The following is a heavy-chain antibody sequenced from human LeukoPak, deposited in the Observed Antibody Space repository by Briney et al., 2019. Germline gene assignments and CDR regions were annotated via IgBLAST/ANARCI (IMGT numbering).Heavy chain of an antibody. J-gene: IGHJ6*03. CDR2: ISGSGGST. D-gene: IGHD2-2*01. Sequence: GGSLRLSCVASGFTFSIYAMNWVRQAPGQGLEWVSGISGSGGSTYYADSVKGRFTISRDNSKNTLYLQMNSLRAEDTAVYYCAKVDCSSTSCYSYYYYYMDVWGKGTTVTVSS. CDR3: AKVDCSSTSCYSYYYYYMDV. CDR1: GFTFSIYA. V-gene: IGHV3-23*01.